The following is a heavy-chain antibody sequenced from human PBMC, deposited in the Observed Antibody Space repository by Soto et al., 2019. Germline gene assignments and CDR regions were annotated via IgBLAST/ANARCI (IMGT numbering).Heavy chain of an antibody. V-gene: IGHV4-38-2*01. CDR1: GYSISSGYY. CDR2: IYHSGST. CDR3: ARVFELLAKIPSRFDP. J-gene: IGHJ5*02. Sequence: SETLSLTCAVSGYSISSGYYWGWIRQPPGKGLEWIGSIYHSGSTYYNPSLKSRVTISVDTSKNQFSLKLSSVTAADTAVYYCARVFELLAKIPSRFDPWGQGTLVTVSS. D-gene: IGHD2-15*01.